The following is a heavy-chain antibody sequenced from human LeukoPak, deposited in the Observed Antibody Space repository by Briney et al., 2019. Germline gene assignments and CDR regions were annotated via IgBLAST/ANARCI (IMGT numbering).Heavy chain of an antibody. D-gene: IGHD3-3*01. Sequence: ASVKVSCKASGYTFTSYDINWVRQATGQGLEWMGWMNPNSGNTGYAQKFQGRVTMTRNTSISTAYMELSSLRSEDTAVYYCARARDFWSAHSRYNWFDPWGQGTLVTVSS. J-gene: IGHJ5*02. V-gene: IGHV1-8*01. CDR3: ARARDFWSAHSRYNWFDP. CDR1: GYTFTSYD. CDR2: MNPNSGNT.